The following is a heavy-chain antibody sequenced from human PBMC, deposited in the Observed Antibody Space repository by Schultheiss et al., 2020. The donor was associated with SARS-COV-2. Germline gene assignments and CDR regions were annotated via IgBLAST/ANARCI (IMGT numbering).Heavy chain of an antibody. V-gene: IGHV4-61*08. CDR1: GGSISSGGYY. J-gene: IGHJ4*02. CDR2: IYYSGST. Sequence: SETLSLTCTVSGGSISSGGYYWSWIRQHPGKGLEWIGYIYYSGSTNYNPSLKSQVTISVDTSKNQFSLKLNSVTAADTAVYYCARDRAITMTYFDFWGRGALVTVAS. CDR3: ARDRAITMTYFDF. D-gene: IGHD3-22*01.